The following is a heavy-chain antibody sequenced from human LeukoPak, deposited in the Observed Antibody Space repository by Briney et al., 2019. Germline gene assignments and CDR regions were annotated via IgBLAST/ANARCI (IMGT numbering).Heavy chain of an antibody. J-gene: IGHJ1*01. CDR2: IYHSGST. Sequence: SQALSLTCTVSGGSISSGGYYWSWIRQPPGKGLEWIGYIYHSGSTYYNPSLKSRVTISVDRSKTQFSLKLSSVTAADTAVYYCARVEYSSSSGYFQHWGQGTLVTVSS. CDR3: ARVEYSSSSGYFQH. V-gene: IGHV4-30-2*01. D-gene: IGHD6-6*01. CDR1: GGSISSGGYY.